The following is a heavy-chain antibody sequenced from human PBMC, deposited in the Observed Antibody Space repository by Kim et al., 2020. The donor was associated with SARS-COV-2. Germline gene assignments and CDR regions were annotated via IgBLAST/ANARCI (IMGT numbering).Heavy chain of an antibody. CDR1: GYTFTSYY. CDR2: INPSGGST. Sequence: ASVKVSCKASGYTFTSYYMHWVRQAPGQGLEWMGIINPSGGSTSYAQKFQGRVTMTRDTSTSTVYMELSSLRSEDTAVYYCARVSGRITMIEKPGGNAFDIWGQGTMVTVSS. V-gene: IGHV1-46*01. D-gene: IGHD3-22*01. J-gene: IGHJ3*02. CDR3: ARVSGRITMIEKPGGNAFDI.